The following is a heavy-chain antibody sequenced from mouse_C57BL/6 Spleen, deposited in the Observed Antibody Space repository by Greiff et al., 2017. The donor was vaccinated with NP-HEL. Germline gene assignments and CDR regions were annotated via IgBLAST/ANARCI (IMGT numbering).Heavy chain of an antibody. J-gene: IGHJ1*03. CDR2: VYPGSGSI. CDR3: ARHEDEYYDYENWYFDV. V-gene: IGHV1-62-2*01. CDR1: GYTFTEYT. D-gene: IGHD2-4*01. Sequence: QVQLQQSGAELVKPGASVKLSCKASGYTFTEYTIHWVKQRSGQGLEWIGWVYPGSGSIKYNEKFKDKATLTADKSSSTVYMEISRLTSEDSAVYFCARHEDEYYDYENWYFDVWGTGTTVTVSS.